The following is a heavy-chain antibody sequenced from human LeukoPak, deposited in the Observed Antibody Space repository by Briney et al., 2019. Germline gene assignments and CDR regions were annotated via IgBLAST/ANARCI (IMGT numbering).Heavy chain of an antibody. CDR3: ATDGAGFDT. V-gene: IGHV3-11*01. J-gene: IGHJ5*02. CDR2: INIGGTNT. CDR1: GLTFSDYY. Sequence: GGSLRLSCAASGLTFSDYYMSWIRQAPGKGLEWLSYINIGGTNTHYADSVKGRFTISRDNAKKSLYLEMTNLRAEDTAVYYCATDGAGFDTWGQGVLVTVSS.